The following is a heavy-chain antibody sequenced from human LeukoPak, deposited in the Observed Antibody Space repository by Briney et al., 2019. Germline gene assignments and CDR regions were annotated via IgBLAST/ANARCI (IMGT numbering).Heavy chain of an antibody. Sequence: GGSLRLSCVASGFTFSRHDMHWVRQAPGKGLEWVAVISYDGSNKYYADSVKGRFTTSRDNSKNTLYLQMNSLRTEDAAVYYCAKGVSSSWSNDAFDIWGQGTMVTVSS. V-gene: IGHV3-30*18. D-gene: IGHD6-13*01. CDR3: AKGVSSSWSNDAFDI. CDR1: GFTFSRHD. CDR2: ISYDGSNK. J-gene: IGHJ3*02.